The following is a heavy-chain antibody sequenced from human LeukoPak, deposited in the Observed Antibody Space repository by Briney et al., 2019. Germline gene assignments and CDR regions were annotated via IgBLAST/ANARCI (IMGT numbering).Heavy chain of an antibody. D-gene: IGHD6-19*01. J-gene: IGHJ4*02. CDR2: IYDTGST. V-gene: IGHV4-31*03. CDR3: ARHTPGIAVAGIDY. Sequence: SQTLSLTCTVSGGSISSGGYYWSWIRQHPGKGLEWIGYIYDTGSTHYNPSLKSRVTISVDTSNQFSLKLSSVTAADTAVYYCARHTPGIAVAGIDYWGQGTLVTVSS. CDR1: GGSISSGGYY.